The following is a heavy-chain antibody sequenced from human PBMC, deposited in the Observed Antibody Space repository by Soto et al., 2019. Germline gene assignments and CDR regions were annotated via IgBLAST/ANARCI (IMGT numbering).Heavy chain of an antibody. CDR3: ARVYPGDGYDPQYYFDY. J-gene: IGHJ4*02. Sequence: QVQLVQSGAEVKKPGSSVKVSCKASGGTFSSYAISWVRQAPGQGLEWMGGIIPIFGTANYAQKFQGRVTITADESTSTAYMELSSLRSEDTAVYYCARVYPGDGYDPQYYFDYWGQGTLVTVSS. CDR1: GGTFSSYA. D-gene: IGHD5-12*01. V-gene: IGHV1-69*12. CDR2: IIPIFGTA.